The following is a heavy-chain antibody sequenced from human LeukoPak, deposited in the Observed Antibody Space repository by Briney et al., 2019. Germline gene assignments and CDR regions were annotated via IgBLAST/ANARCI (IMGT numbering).Heavy chain of an antibody. CDR1: GFTVSSNY. V-gene: IGHV3-53*01. CDR2: IYSGGST. J-gene: IGHJ3*02. CDR3: ARGSEWGSRGAFDI. Sequence: GGSLRLSCAASGFTVSSNYMSWVRQAPGKGLEWVSVIYSGGSTYYADSVKGRLTISRENAKNSLYLQMNSLRAGDTAVYYCARGSEWGSRGAFDIWGQGTMVTVSS. D-gene: IGHD2-8*01.